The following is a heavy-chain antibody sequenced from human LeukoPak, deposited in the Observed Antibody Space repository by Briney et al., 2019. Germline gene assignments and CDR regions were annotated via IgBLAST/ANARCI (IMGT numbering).Heavy chain of an antibody. V-gene: IGHV4-59*01. Sequence: SETLSLTCTVSGGSISSYYWSWIRQPPGKGLEWIGYIYYSGSTNYNPSLKSRVTISVDTSKNQFSLKLSSVTAADTAVYYCARDQSGSYFPVDWGQGTLVTVSS. J-gene: IGHJ4*02. CDR2: IYYSGST. D-gene: IGHD1-26*01. CDR1: GGSISSYY. CDR3: ARDQSGSYFPVD.